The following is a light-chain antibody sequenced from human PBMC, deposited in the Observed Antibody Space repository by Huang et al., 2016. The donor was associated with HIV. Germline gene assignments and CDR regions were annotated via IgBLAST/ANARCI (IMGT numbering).Light chain of an antibody. J-gene: IGKJ5*01. V-gene: IGKV1-39*01. Sequence: DIQMTQSPSYLSASIGDSVTITCRTSQNIANYVNWYQQKTGRAPKLLIYVSSSVQRGVPSRFSGGGAVTEFSLTINGLQPEDFAIYYCHQSYTSSSFGQGTRL. CDR2: VSS. CDR1: QNIANY. CDR3: HQSYTSSS.